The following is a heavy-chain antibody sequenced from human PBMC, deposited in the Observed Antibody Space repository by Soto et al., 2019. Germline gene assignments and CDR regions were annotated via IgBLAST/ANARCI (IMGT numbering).Heavy chain of an antibody. V-gene: IGHV4-4*07. Sequence: KPSETLSLTCTVSGGSISSYYWSWIRQPAGKGLEWIGRIYTSGSTNYNPSLKSRVTMSVDTSKNQFSLKLSSVTAADTAVYYCARDGWFGELYYYGMDVWGQGTTVTVSS. CDR3: ARDGWFGELYYYGMDV. J-gene: IGHJ6*02. D-gene: IGHD3-10*01. CDR2: IYTSGST. CDR1: GGSISSYY.